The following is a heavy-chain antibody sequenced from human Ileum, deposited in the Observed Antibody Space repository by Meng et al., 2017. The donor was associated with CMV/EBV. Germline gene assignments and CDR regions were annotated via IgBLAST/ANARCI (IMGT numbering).Heavy chain of an antibody. CDR2: ILYGGST. V-gene: IGHV4-59*11. D-gene: IGHD1-26*01. J-gene: IGHJ4*02. CDR3: ARGGASSHYFDS. Sequence: QVQLQESGPGLIKPSETLSLTCTVSGGSISSHSWSWVRQPPGKRLEWIGHILYGGSTYYNPSLKSRVTISGDTSKNQFSLNLSSVTAADAAVYYCARGGASSHYFDSWGQGSLVTVSS. CDR1: GGSISSHS.